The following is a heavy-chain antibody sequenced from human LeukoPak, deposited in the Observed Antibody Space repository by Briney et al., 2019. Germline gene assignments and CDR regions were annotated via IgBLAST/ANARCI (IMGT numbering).Heavy chain of an antibody. V-gene: IGHV1-2*02. CDR2: INPNSGGT. Sequence: ASVKVSCKASGYTFTGYYMHWVRQAPGQGLEWMGWINPNSGGTNYAQKFQGRVTMTRDTSISTAYMELSRLRSDDTAVYYCAGLVSSSPLGYCSGGSCYSQDYFDYWGQGTLVTVSS. J-gene: IGHJ4*02. CDR1: GYTFTGYY. CDR3: AGLVSSSPLGYCSGGSCYSQDYFDY. D-gene: IGHD2-15*01.